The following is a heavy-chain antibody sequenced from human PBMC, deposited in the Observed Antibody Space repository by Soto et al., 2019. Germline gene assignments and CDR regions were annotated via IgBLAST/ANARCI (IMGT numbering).Heavy chain of an antibody. CDR3: ARLGIATNNYKWFDP. Sequence: SETLSLTCTVSGGSISSYYWSWIRQVPGKGLEWIGHIYVTGAVDYNPSLRDRITISQDTSERQFSLNLRLVTAADTAVYYCARLGIATNNYKWFDPWGQGTLVTVSS. V-gene: IGHV4-59*06. D-gene: IGHD2-21*01. CDR2: IYVTGAV. CDR1: GGSISSYY. J-gene: IGHJ5*02.